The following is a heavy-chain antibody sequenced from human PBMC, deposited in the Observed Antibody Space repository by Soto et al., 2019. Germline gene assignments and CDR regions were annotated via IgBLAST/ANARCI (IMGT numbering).Heavy chain of an antibody. CDR2: INPNSGGT. J-gene: IGHJ3*02. CDR1: GYTFTGHY. CDR3: ARARGMKLGRSYLGDDEFDI. D-gene: IGHD1-26*01. V-gene: IGHV1-2*02. Sequence: ASVKVSCKASGYTFTGHYMPWVRQAPVQGLEWMGWINPNSGGTNYAQKFQGRDTMTRDTRTSTAYMVLGRLRSDDTAVYYCARARGMKLGRSYLGDDEFDIWGQGTMVTVS.